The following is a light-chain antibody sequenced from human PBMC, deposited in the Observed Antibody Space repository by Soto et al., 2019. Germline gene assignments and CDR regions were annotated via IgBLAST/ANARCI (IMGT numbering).Light chain of an antibody. CDR3: AAWDDSLSGWV. CDR2: RNN. Sequence: QSVLTQPPSASGTPGQRVTISCSGTSSNIGSNFVYWYQQFPGTAPKLLIYRNNQRPAWVPDRFSGSKSGTSASLAISGLPSEDEADYYCAAWDDSLSGWVFGGGTKLTVL. CDR1: SSNIGSNF. J-gene: IGLJ3*02. V-gene: IGLV1-47*01.